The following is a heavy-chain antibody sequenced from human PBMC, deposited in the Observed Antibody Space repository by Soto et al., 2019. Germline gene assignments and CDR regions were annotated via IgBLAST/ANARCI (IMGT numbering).Heavy chain of an antibody. J-gene: IGHJ4*02. CDR2: ISYDGSNK. V-gene: IGHV3-30*18. CDR3: EKTGDYHGGFDY. Sequence: GGSLRLSCAASGFTFSSYGMHWVRQAPGKGLEWVAVISYDGSNKYYADSVKGRFTISRDNSKNTLYLQMNSLRAEDTAVYYCEKTGDYHGGFDYWGQGTLVTVSS. D-gene: IGHD4-17*01. CDR1: GFTFSSYG.